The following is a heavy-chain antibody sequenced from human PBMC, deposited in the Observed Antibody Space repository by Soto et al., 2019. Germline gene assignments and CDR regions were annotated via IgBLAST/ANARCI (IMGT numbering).Heavy chain of an antibody. CDR2: ISSTTNYI. CDR3: ARESEDLTSNFNY. CDR1: GFTFTRYS. J-gene: IGHJ4*02. V-gene: IGHV3-21*06. Sequence: GGSLRLSCAASGFTFTRYSMNWVRQAPGKGLEWVSSISSTTNYIYHGDSMKGRFTISRDNAKNSLYLEMNSLRAEDTAVYCCARESEDLTSNFNYWGQGTLVTVSS.